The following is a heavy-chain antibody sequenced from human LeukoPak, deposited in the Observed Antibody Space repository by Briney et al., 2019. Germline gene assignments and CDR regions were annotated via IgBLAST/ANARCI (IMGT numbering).Heavy chain of an antibody. CDR3: ARDRDYGDYVAVY. Sequence: ASVTVSFKASGYTFTIYGISWVRQAPGQGLEWMGWISAYNGNTNYAQKLQGRVTMTTDTSTSTAYMELRSLRSDDTAVYYCARDRDYGDYVAVYWGQGTLVTVSS. D-gene: IGHD4-17*01. J-gene: IGHJ4*02. CDR2: ISAYNGNT. V-gene: IGHV1-18*01. CDR1: GYTFTIYG.